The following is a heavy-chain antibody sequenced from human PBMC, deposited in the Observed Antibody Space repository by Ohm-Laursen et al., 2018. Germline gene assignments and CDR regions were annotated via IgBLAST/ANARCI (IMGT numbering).Heavy chain of an antibody. CDR3: ASGHCTNGVCYTTSFDY. D-gene: IGHD2-8*01. Sequence: GSLRLSCTASGFTFSSYWMHWVRQAPGKGLVWVSRINSDGSSTSYADSVKGRFTISRDNAKNTLYLQMNSLRAEDTAVYYCASGHCTNGVCYTTSFDYWGQGTLVTVSS. CDR2: INSDGSST. J-gene: IGHJ4*02. CDR1: GFTFSSYW. V-gene: IGHV3-74*01.